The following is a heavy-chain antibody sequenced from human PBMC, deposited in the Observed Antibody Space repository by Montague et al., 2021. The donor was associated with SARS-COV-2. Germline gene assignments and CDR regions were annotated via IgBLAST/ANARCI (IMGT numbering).Heavy chain of an antibody. Sequence: TLSLTCTVYGDSISSCGYFWNWIRQHPEKGLEYIGYISYSGSTDYNPSLRSRVSISMDTSENQFSLTLNSVTAAATAECYCAGSGRLGCSNPFEYWGQGVLVTVSS. CDR3: AGSGRLGCSNPFEY. CDR2: ISYSGST. J-gene: IGHJ4*02. V-gene: IGHV4-31*03. D-gene: IGHD4-11*01. CDR1: GDSISSCGYF.